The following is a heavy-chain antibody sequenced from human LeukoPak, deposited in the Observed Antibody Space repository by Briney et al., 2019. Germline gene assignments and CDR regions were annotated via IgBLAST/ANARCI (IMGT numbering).Heavy chain of an antibody. CDR2: INPSGGST. D-gene: IGHD4-23*01. Sequence: GASVKVSCKASGYTFTSYYMHWVRQAPGQGLEWMGIINPSGGSTSYAQKFQGRVTMTRDTSTSTAYMELRSLRSDDTAVYYCARDRTYGGNSGGHDAFDIWGQGTMVTVSS. J-gene: IGHJ3*02. V-gene: IGHV1-46*01. CDR3: ARDRTYGGNSGGHDAFDI. CDR1: GYTFTSYY.